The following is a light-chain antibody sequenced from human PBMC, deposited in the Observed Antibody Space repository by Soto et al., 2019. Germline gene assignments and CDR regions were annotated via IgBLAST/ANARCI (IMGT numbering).Light chain of an antibody. V-gene: IGKV2D-29*02. CDR2: EVS. J-gene: IGKJ5*01. CDR3: MQSTQLPPT. Sequence: DVALTQTPLSMAVTPGRPASISCNSSHSLLHNGGETYLFWYLQKPGQSPQLLIYEVSNRFSGVPDRFSGSGSGTDFTLEISRVEAEEVGIYYCMQSTQLPPTFGQGTRVDIK. CDR1: HSLLHNGGETY.